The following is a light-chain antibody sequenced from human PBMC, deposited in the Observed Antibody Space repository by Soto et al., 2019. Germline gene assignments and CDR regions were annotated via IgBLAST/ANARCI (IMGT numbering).Light chain of an antibody. J-gene: IGKJ1*01. V-gene: IGKV1-5*03. CDR2: KAS. CDR1: QSISSW. CDR3: QQYDSYSSWT. Sequence: DLQMTQSPSTLSASVGDRVTITCRASQSISSWLAWYHQKPGKAPNLLIYKASSLESGVPSRFSGSGSGTEFTLTISSLQPDDFATYYCQQYDSYSSWTFGQGTKVEIK.